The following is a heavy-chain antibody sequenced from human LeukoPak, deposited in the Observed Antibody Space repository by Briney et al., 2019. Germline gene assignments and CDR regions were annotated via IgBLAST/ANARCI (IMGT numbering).Heavy chain of an antibody. CDR2: MHYSGST. D-gene: IGHD3-10*01. Sequence: SEALSLTCTVSGDSISTSYYWGWIRQPPGEGLEWIGSMHYSGSTYYNPSLKSRVTISVDTSKNQFSLKLSSVTAADTAVYYCARHYGPWGQGTLVTVSS. CDR3: ARHYGP. J-gene: IGHJ5*02. V-gene: IGHV4-39*01. CDR1: GDSISTSYY.